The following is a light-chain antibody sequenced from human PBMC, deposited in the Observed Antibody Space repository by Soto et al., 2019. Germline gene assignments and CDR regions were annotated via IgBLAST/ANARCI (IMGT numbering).Light chain of an antibody. CDR3: SSFASSNTWV. CDR2: EVT. J-gene: IGLJ3*02. Sequence: QSVLTQPPSASGSPGQSVTISCTGTSSDVGAYNYVSWYQQHGGKAPKLVIYEVTKRPSGVPDRFSGSKSANTAALTVSGLQAEDEADYYCSSFASSNTWVFGGGTQLTVL. V-gene: IGLV2-8*01. CDR1: SSDVGAYNY.